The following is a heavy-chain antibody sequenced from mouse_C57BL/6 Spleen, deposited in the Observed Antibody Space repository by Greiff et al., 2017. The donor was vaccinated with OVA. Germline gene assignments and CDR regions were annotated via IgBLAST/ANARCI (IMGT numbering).Heavy chain of an antibody. J-gene: IGHJ4*01. V-gene: IGHV2-6*03. Sequence: QVQLQQSGPGLVAPSQSLSITCTVSGFSLTSYGVHWVRQPPGKGLEWLVVIWSDGSTTYNSALKSRLSISKDNSKSQVFLKMNSLQTDDTAMYYCASYYYGDYYAMDYWGQGTSVTVSS. CDR1: GFSLTSYG. CDR3: ASYYYGDYYAMDY. D-gene: IGHD1-1*01. CDR2: IWSDGST.